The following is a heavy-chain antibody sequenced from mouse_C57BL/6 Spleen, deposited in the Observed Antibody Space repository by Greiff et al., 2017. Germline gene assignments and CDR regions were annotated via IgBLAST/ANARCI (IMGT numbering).Heavy chain of an antibody. V-gene: IGHV1-50*01. J-gene: IGHJ4*01. D-gene: IGHD2-13*01. Sequence: VQLQQPGAELVKPGASVKLSCKASGYTFTSYWMQWVKQRPGQGLEWIGESDPSDSYPNYKQKFKGKATLPIETSSRTAYLQLISLTCEDYAVYYWARVTGDHYAIGYGGKRPSVSVSS. CDR1: GYTFTSYW. CDR3: ARVTGDHYAIGY. CDR2: SDPSDSYP.